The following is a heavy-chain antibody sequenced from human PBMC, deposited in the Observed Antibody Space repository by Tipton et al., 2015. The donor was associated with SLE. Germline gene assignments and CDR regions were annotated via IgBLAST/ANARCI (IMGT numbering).Heavy chain of an antibody. V-gene: IGHV3-53*01. CDR1: GFTVSSNY. J-gene: IGHJ3*01. CDR2: FDSNGIT. Sequence: LRLSCAASGFTVSSNYMSWVRQAPGKGLEWVSSFDSNGITKYADSLEGRFSVSRDGAKNSVSLQMNSLRRDDTAFYFCARRMQSGPVLRWTDALDVWGQGTKVTVSS. CDR3: ARRMQSGPVLRWTDALDV. D-gene: IGHD2-21*01.